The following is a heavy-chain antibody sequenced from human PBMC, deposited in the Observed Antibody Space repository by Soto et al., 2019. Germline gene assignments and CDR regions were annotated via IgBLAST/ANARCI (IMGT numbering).Heavy chain of an antibody. Sequence: ASVKVSCKVSGYTVTELSMHWVRQAPGKGLEWMGGFDPEDGETIYAQKFQGRVTMTEDTSTDTAYMELSSLRSEDTAVYYCATKGAYYDSSGYYAIDYWGQGTLVTVSS. CDR1: GYTVTELS. D-gene: IGHD3-22*01. CDR3: ATKGAYYDSSGYYAIDY. V-gene: IGHV1-24*01. CDR2: FDPEDGET. J-gene: IGHJ4*02.